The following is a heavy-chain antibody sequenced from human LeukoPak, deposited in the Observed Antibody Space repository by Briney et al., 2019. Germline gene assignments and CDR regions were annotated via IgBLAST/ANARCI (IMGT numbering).Heavy chain of an antibody. CDR2: INHSGST. CDR1: GGSFSGYY. J-gene: IGHJ3*02. D-gene: IGHD3-10*01. Sequence: SETLSLTCAVYGGSFSGYYWSWIRQPPGKGLEWIGEINHSGSTNYNPSLKSRVTISVGTSKNLFSLKLSSVTAADTAVYYCARGPWFGELSLAFDIWGQGTMVTVSS. CDR3: ARGPWFGELSLAFDI. V-gene: IGHV4-34*01.